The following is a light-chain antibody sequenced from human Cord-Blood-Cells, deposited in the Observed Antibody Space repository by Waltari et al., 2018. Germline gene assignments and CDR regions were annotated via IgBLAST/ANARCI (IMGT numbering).Light chain of an antibody. J-gene: IGLJ3*02. Sequence: QSALTQPASVSGSPGQSITISCTGTSSDVGSYNLVSSYQQHPGKAPKLMIYGGSKRPSGVSNRFSGSKSGNTASLTISGLQAEDEADYYCCSYAGSSTWVFGGGTKLTVL. CDR3: CSYAGSSTWV. V-gene: IGLV2-23*01. CDR2: GGS. CDR1: SSDVGSYNL.